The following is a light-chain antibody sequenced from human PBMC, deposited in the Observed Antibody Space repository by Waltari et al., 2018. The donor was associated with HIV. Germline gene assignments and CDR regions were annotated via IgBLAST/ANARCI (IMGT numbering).Light chain of an antibody. J-gene: IGLJ3*02. CDR1: HSDIRAFDF. CDR2: RVT. Sequence: QSALAQPPSISGPTGQSPTISCARSHSDIRAFDFVSWYQQLPGKAPNLLIYRVTFRPSGVPSRFSASKSANTASLTISDLQTEDEAHYYCSSYTITNTWVFGGGTLLTVL. CDR3: SSYTITNTWV. V-gene: IGLV2-14*01.